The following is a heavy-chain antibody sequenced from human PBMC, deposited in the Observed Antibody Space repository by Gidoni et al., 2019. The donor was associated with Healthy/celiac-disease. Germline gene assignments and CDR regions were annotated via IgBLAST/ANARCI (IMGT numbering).Heavy chain of an antibody. CDR3: AHGQYDFWSGYYTVFDY. CDR2: IYWHDDK. CDR1: RFSLSTSGVG. D-gene: IGHD3-3*01. J-gene: IGHJ4*02. V-gene: IGHV2-5*01. Sequence: QITLKESGPTLVKPTQTLTLTCTFSRFSLSTSGVGVGGLRQHPGKALEWLALIYWHDDKRYSPPLKSRLTITKDTSKNQVVLTRTNMDPVDTATYYCAHGQYDFWSGYYTVFDYWGQGTLVTVSS.